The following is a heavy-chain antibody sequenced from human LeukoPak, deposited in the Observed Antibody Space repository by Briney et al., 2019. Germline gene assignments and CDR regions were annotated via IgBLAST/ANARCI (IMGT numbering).Heavy chain of an antibody. Sequence: TSETLSLTCTVSGGSISSSSYYWGWIRQPPGKGLEWIGEINHSGSTNYNPSLKSRVTISVDTSKNQFSLKLSSVTAADTAVYYCARGLYLSGYCSGGSCSTKYYFDYWGQGTLVTVSS. J-gene: IGHJ4*02. CDR2: INHSGST. CDR1: GGSISSSSYY. CDR3: ARGLYLSGYCSGGSCSTKYYFDY. D-gene: IGHD2-15*01. V-gene: IGHV4-39*07.